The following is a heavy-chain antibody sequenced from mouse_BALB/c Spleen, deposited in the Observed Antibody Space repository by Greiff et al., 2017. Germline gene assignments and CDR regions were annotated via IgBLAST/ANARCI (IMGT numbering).Heavy chain of an antibody. J-gene: IGHJ2*01. CDR2: IWGDGST. Sequence: QVQLQQSGPGLVAPSQSLSITCTVSGFSLTGYGVNWVRQPPGKGLEWLGMIWGDGSTDYNSALKSRLSISKDNSKSQVFLKMNSLQTDDTARYYCARDDGYDPYYFDYWGQGTTLTVSS. CDR1: GFSLTGYG. D-gene: IGHD2-2*01. CDR3: ARDDGYDPYYFDY. V-gene: IGHV2-6-7*01.